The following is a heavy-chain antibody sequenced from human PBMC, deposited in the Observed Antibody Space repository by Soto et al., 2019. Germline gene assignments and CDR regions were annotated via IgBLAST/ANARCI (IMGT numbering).Heavy chain of an antibody. D-gene: IGHD2-8*01. V-gene: IGHV5-51*01. CDR2: IYPGDSDT. Sequence: GESLKISCEGSGYRFSNYWIAWVRQMPGKGLEWMGIIYPGDSDTRYSPSFQGQVTISADKSSSTAYLQWSSLEASDTAMYYCASCMQGRTDAFDIWGQGTMVTVSS. CDR1: GYRFSNYW. J-gene: IGHJ3*02. CDR3: ASCMQGRTDAFDI.